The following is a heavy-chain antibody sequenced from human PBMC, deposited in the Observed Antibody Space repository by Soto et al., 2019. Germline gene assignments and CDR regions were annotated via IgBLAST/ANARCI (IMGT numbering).Heavy chain of an antibody. D-gene: IGHD3-9*01. J-gene: IGHJ5*02. Sequence: PSETLSLTCAVYGGSFSGYYWSWIRQPPGKGLEWIGEINHSGSTNYNPSLKSRVTISVDTSKNQFSLKLSSVTAADTAVYYCAIHVRVRASVRDFDWLGFDPWGQGTLVTVSS. CDR3: AIHVRVRASVRDFDWLGFDP. CDR1: GGSFSGYY. CDR2: INHSGST. V-gene: IGHV4-34*01.